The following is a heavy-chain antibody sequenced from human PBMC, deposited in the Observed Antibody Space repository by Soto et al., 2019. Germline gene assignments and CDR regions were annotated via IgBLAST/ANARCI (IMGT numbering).Heavy chain of an antibody. J-gene: IGHJ6*02. CDR1: GLGVRNNY. D-gene: IGHD3-10*01. Sequence: EVRLEESGGGLIQPGGSLRLSCTAYGLGVRNNYMSWVRQAPGMGLEWVSVIYNAGTTYYADSVKGRFTLSRDTSKNTLALQMDSLRAEDTAVYYCVRPLPSGRNYGMDVWGQGTTVTVSS. CDR2: IYNAGTT. V-gene: IGHV3-53*01. CDR3: VRPLPSGRNYGMDV.